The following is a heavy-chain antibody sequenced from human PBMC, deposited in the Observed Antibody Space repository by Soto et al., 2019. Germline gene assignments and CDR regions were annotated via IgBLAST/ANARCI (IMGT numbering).Heavy chain of an antibody. CDR1: GFTFSSYG. CDR2: IWYDGSNR. CDR3: ARGYCSGGSCHPVPHDAFDI. Sequence: QVQLVESGGGVVQPGRSLRLSCAASGFTFSSYGMHWVRQAPGKGLEWVAVIWYDGSNRYYADSVKGRFTISRDNSKNTLYLQMNSLRAEDTAVYYCARGYCSGGSCHPVPHDAFDIWGQGTMVTVSS. D-gene: IGHD2-15*01. J-gene: IGHJ3*02. V-gene: IGHV3-33*01.